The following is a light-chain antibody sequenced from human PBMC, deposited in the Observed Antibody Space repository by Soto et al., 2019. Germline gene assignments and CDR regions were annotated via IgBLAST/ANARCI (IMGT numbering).Light chain of an antibody. V-gene: IGLV2-14*01. J-gene: IGLJ1*01. CDR3: SSYTSSSIDYV. CDR1: SSDVGGYNY. Sequence: QSVLTQPASVSGSPGQWITISCTGTSSDVGGYNYVSWYQQHPGKAPKLMIYEVSNRPSGVSNRFSGSKSGNTASLTISGLQAEDEADYYCSSYTSSSIDYVFGTGTKLTVL. CDR2: EVS.